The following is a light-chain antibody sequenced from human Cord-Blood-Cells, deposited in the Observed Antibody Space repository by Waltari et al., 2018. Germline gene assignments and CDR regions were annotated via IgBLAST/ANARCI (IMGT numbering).Light chain of an antibody. J-gene: IGKJ2*01. CDR2: WAS. CDR3: QQYYSTPYT. CDR1: QSVLYSYNNKNY. Sequence: DIVMTHSPDSLAVCLVGRARSNCKSSQSVLYSYNNKNYLAWYQQKPGQPPKLLIYWASTRESGVPDRFSGSGSGTDFTLTISSLQAEDVAVYYCQQYYSTPYTFGQGTKLEIK. V-gene: IGKV4-1*01.